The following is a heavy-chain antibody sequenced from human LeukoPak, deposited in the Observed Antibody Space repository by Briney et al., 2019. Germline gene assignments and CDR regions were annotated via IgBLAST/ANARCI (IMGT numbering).Heavy chain of an antibody. CDR2: IWYDGSNK. CDR3: AKESVEMATIDY. D-gene: IGHD5-24*01. Sequence: GGSLRLSCAASGFTFSSYGMHWVRQAPGKGLEWVAVIWYDGSNKYYADSVKGRFTISRDNSKNTLYLQMNSLRAEDTAVYYCAKESVEMATIDYWGQGTLVTVSS. V-gene: IGHV3-30*02. J-gene: IGHJ4*02. CDR1: GFTFSSYG.